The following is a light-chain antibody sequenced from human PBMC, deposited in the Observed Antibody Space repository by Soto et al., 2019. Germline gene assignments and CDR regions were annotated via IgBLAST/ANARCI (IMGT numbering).Light chain of an antibody. V-gene: IGLV2-8*02. J-gene: IGLJ1*01. CDR1: SSDVGGYNY. CDR3: SSYTGSNNAYV. CDR2: EVS. Sequence: SVLTQPPSASRSPGQSVTISCTGTSSDVGGYNYVSWYQQYPGKAPKIMIYEVSKRPSGVPDRFSGSKSGNTASLTVSGLLAEDEAEYFCSSYTGSNNAYVFGTGTKVTVL.